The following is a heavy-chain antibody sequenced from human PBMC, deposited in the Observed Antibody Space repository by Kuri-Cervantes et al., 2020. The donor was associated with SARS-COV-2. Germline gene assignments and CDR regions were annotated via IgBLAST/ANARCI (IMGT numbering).Heavy chain of an antibody. D-gene: IGHD3-3*01. CDR3: ARPMPYDFWSGYRAYYYGMDV. J-gene: IGHJ6*02. CDR1: GGSISSSSYY. V-gene: IGHV4-39*01. CDR2: ICYSGST. Sequence: SETLSLTCTVSGGSISSSSYYWGWIRQPPGKGLEWIGSICYSGSTYYNPSLKSRVTISVDTSKNQFSLKLSSVTAADTAVYYCARPMPYDFWSGYRAYYYGMDVWGQGTTVTVSS.